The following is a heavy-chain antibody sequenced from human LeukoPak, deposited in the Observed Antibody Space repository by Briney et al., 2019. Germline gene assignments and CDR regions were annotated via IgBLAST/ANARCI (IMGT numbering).Heavy chain of an antibody. J-gene: IGHJ5*02. V-gene: IGHV4-34*01. CDR2: INHSGST. Sequence: SETLSLTCAVYGGSFSGYYWSWIRQPPGKGLEWIGEINHSGSTNYNPSLKSRVTISVDTSKNQFSLKLSSVTAADTAVYYCAKTYGSGSYPRPKNWFDPWGQGTLVTVSS. D-gene: IGHD3-10*01. CDR1: GGSFSGYY. CDR3: AKTYGSGSYPRPKNWFDP.